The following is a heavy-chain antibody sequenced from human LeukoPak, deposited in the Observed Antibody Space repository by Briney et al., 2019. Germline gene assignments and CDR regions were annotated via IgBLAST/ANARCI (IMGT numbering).Heavy chain of an antibody. CDR2: INPNSGGT. D-gene: IGHD2/OR15-2a*01. Sequence: ASVTVSCKASGYTLTGYYMHWVRQAPGQGLEWMGWINPNSGGTNYAQKFHGRVTMTSDTSISIVYMELSRLRSDDTAVYYCARDPIVQAGYYYGMDVWGQGTTVTVSS. J-gene: IGHJ6*02. CDR1: GYTLTGYY. CDR3: ARDPIVQAGYYYGMDV. V-gene: IGHV1-2*02.